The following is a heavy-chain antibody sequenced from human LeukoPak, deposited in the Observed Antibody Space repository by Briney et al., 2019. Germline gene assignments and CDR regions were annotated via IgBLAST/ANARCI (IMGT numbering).Heavy chain of an antibody. V-gene: IGHV4-61*01. J-gene: IGHJ4*02. CDR2: IYYSGST. D-gene: IGHD4-17*01. Sequence: PSGTLSLTCTVSGGSVSSGSYYWSWIRQPPGKGLEWIGYIYYSGSTNYNPSLKSRVTISVDTSKNQFSLKLSSVTAADTAVYYCARGDYGDQLFDYWGQGTLVTVSS. CDR1: GGSVSSGSYY. CDR3: ARGDYGDQLFDY.